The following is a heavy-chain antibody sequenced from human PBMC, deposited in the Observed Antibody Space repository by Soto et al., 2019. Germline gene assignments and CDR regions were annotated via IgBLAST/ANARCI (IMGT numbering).Heavy chain of an antibody. J-gene: IGHJ5*02. Sequence: SDTLSLTCTVSGGSICSQYWSWIRQPPGKGPEWIGYIYYSGSTNYNPSLKSRVTISVDTSKNQFSLKLRSVTAADTAVYYCARDILFRGVIDWFDPWGQGTLVTVSS. CDR3: ARDILFRGVIDWFDP. D-gene: IGHD3-10*01. CDR1: GGSICSQY. CDR2: IYYSGST. V-gene: IGHV4-59*11.